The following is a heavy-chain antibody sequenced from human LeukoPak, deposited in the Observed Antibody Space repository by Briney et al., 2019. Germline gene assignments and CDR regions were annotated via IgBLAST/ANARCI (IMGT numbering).Heavy chain of an antibody. D-gene: IGHD5-12*01. CDR3: ARERYTAYGNFAY. CDR1: GYTFTNHP. Sequence: GASVKVSCKASGYTFTNHPMHWVRQAPGQGLEWMGWINPNSGDTNYVQKFQGRVTMTRDPSISTAYMELSGLRADDTAVYYCARERYTAYGNFAYWGQGTQVTVSS. J-gene: IGHJ4*02. CDR2: INPNSGDT. V-gene: IGHV1-2*02.